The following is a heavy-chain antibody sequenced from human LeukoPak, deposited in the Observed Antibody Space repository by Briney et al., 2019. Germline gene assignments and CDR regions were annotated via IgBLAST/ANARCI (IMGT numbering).Heavy chain of an antibody. V-gene: IGHV3-15*01. CDR2: IKSKTEGGAT. Sequence: GGSLRLSCAASGFTFRNAWMSWVRQAPGKGLEWVGRIKSKTEGGATDYAAPVKGRFTISRDDSKTTLYLQMNSLKTGDTAVYYCTTEVAVAEWFDPWGQGTLVTVSS. CDR1: GFTFRNAW. J-gene: IGHJ5*02. D-gene: IGHD6-19*01. CDR3: TTEVAVAEWFDP.